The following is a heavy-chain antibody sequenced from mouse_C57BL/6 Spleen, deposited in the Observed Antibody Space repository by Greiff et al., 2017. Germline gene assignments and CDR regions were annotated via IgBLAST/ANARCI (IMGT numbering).Heavy chain of an antibody. CDR3: ASERNYYGSSYGY. CDR1: GYTFTSYW. J-gene: IGHJ2*01. CDR2: IDPNSGGT. V-gene: IGHV1-72*01. D-gene: IGHD1-1*01. Sequence: QVQLKQPGAELVKPGASVKLSCKASGYTFTSYWMHWVKQRPGRGLEWIGRIDPNSGGTKYNEKFKSKATLTVDKPSSTAYMQLSSLTSEDSAVYYCASERNYYGSSYGYWGQGTTLTVSS.